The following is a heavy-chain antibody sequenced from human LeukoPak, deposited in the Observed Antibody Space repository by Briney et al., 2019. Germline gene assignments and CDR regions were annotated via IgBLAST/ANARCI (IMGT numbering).Heavy chain of an antibody. CDR3: ARDPHFYDSSGYYYPFFDY. CDR1: GGSISSSSYY. D-gene: IGHD3-22*01. J-gene: IGHJ4*02. CDR2: IYYSGST. V-gene: IGHV4-39*07. Sequence: SETLSLTCTVSGGSISSSSYYWGWIRQPPGKGLEWIGSIYYSGSTYYNPSLKSRVTISVDTSKNQFSLKLSSVTAADTAVYYCARDPHFYDSSGYYYPFFDYWGQGTLVTVSS.